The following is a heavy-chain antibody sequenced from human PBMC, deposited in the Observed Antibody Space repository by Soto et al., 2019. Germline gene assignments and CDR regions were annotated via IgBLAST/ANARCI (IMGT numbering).Heavy chain of an antibody. CDR1: GYTFTSYG. J-gene: IGHJ4*02. V-gene: IGHV1-18*01. CDR3: VRPFEYSSSSGPQFYYDY. D-gene: IGHD6-6*01. CDR2: ISAYNGNP. Sequence: QVQLVQSGAEVKKPGASVKVSCKASGYTFTSYGISWVRQAPGQGLEWMGWISAYNGNPNYAQNLQGRITMTTDTSTSTAYMELRSLRSDDTAIYYCVRPFEYSSSSGPQFYYDYWGQGTLVTVSS.